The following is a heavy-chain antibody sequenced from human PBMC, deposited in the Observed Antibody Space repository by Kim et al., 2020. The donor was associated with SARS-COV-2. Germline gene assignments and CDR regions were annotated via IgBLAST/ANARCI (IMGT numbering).Heavy chain of an antibody. CDR2: IYDSGSS. J-gene: IGHJ4*02. CDR1: GGSISSSGYY. V-gene: IGHV4-39*01. D-gene: IGHD6-13*01. CDR3: ARHRLHSRIAGDY. Sequence: SETLSLTCTVSGGSISSSGYYWGWIRQPPGKGLEWVGWIYDSGSSYYNPSLKSRVTISVDTSKNQFSLKLSSVTAADTAVYYCARHRLHSRIAGDYWGQGTLVTVSS.